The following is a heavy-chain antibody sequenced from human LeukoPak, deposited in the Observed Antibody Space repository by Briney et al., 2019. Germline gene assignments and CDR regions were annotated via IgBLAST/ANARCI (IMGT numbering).Heavy chain of an antibody. V-gene: IGHV3-23*01. J-gene: IGHJ3*02. Sequence: GGSLRLSCAASGFTFSISSMSWVRQAPGKGLEWVSAISGGGGNTYYADSVKGRFTISRDNSKNTLYLQMNSLRAEDTAVYYCGKNRYSGSLSPFDIWGQGTMVTVSS. D-gene: IGHD1-26*01. CDR3: GKNRYSGSLSPFDI. CDR1: GFTFSISS. CDR2: ISGGGGNT.